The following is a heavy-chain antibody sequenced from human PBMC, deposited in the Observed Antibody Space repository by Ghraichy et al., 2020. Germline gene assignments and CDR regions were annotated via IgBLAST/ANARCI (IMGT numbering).Heavy chain of an antibody. Sequence: GESLNISCAASGFTFSSYAMSWVRQAPGKGLEWVSAISGSGGSTYYADSVKGRFTISRDNSKNTLYLQMNSLRAEDTAVYYCAKFNFAGEDYDSSGYSYGMDVWGQGTTVTVSS. CDR1: GFTFSSYA. CDR3: AKFNFAGEDYDSSGYSYGMDV. V-gene: IGHV3-23*01. J-gene: IGHJ6*02. D-gene: IGHD3-22*01. CDR2: ISGSGGST.